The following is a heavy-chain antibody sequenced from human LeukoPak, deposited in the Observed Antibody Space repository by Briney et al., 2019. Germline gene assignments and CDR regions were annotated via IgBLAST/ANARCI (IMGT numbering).Heavy chain of an antibody. CDR3: AKDRRAYYYDSRGDWFDP. CDR2: ISGSGGST. CDR1: GFTFSSYA. V-gene: IGHV3-23*01. Sequence: PGGSLRLSCAASGFTFSSYAMSWVRQAPGKGLEWVSAISGSGGSTYYADSVKGRFTISRDNSKNTLYLQMNSLRAEDTAVYYCAKDRRAYYYDSRGDWFDPWGQGTLVTVSS. D-gene: IGHD3-22*01. J-gene: IGHJ5*02.